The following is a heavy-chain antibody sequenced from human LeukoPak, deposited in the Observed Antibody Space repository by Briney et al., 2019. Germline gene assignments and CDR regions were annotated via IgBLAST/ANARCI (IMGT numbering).Heavy chain of an antibody. V-gene: IGHV1-69*01. CDR1: GGTFSSYA. CDR2: IIPIFGTA. Sequence: ASVKVSCKASGGTFSSYAISWVRQAPGQGLEWMGGIIPIFGTANYAQKFQGRVTITADESTSTAYMELSSLRSEDTAVYYCARDRDRYTPRPRDHDAFDIWGQGTMVTVSS. D-gene: IGHD1-1*01. CDR3: ARDRDRYTPRPRDHDAFDI. J-gene: IGHJ3*02.